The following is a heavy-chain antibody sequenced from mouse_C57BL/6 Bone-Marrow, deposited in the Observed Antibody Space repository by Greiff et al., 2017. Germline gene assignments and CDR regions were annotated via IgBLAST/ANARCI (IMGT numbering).Heavy chain of an antibody. D-gene: IGHD6-1*01. J-gene: IGHJ4*01. CDR3: SRDLSSSGVSLTYYYAMDY. CDR2: IDPSDSDT. CDR1: GYTFTSYW. Sequence: QVQLQQPGAELVKPGASVKLSCKASGYTFTSYWMQWVKQRPGQGLEWIGEIDPSDSDTKYNQKFKGKATLTVDTSSSTAYMQLSSLTSEDPAVYYCSRDLSSSGVSLTYYYAMDYWGQGTSVTVSS. V-gene: IGHV1-50*01.